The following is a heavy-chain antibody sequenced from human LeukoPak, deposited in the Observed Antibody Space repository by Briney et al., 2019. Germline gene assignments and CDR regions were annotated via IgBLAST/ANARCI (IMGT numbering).Heavy chain of an antibody. CDR1: GYTFTSYD. CDR2: ISAYNGNT. J-gene: IGHJ4*02. Sequence: ASVKVSCKASGYTFTSYDIHWVRQAPGQGLEWMGWISAYNGNTNYAQKLQGRVTMTTDTSTSTAYMELRSLRSDDTAVYYCARGGRYSSSWYGRHFDYWGQGTLVTVSS. V-gene: IGHV1-18*01. CDR3: ARGGRYSSSWYGRHFDY. D-gene: IGHD6-13*01.